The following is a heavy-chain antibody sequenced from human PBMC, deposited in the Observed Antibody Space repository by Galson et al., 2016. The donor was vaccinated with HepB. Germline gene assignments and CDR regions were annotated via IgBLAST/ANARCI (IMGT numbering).Heavy chain of an antibody. CDR3: ARHNYYQYYMDV. CDR2: IYSDSST. Sequence: SLRLSCAASGFAVSTDYLSWVRQAPGKGLEWVSVIYSDSSTYYADSVKGRFTISRDNSKNTVFLQMNNRRAEDTAAYYCARHNYYQYYMDVWGKGTTVTVSS. V-gene: IGHV3-53*01. J-gene: IGHJ6*03. CDR1: GFAVSTDY.